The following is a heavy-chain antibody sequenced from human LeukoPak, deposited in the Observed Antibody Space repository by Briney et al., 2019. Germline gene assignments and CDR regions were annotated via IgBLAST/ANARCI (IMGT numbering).Heavy chain of an antibody. J-gene: IGHJ6*02. CDR1: GFTFSSYS. Sequence: GGPLRLSCAASGFTFSSYSMNWVRQAPGKGLEWVSSISSSSSYIYYADSVKGRFTISRDNAKNSLYLQMNSLRAEDTAVYYCARDGYYDSSGYYYYYYYGMDVWGQGTTVTVSS. CDR3: ARDGYYDSSGYYYYYYYGMDV. D-gene: IGHD3-22*01. V-gene: IGHV3-21*01. CDR2: ISSSSSYI.